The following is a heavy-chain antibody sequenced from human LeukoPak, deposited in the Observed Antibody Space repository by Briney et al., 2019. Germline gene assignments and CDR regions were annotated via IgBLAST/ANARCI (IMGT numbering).Heavy chain of an antibody. D-gene: IGHD2-21*01. Sequence: SVKVSCKASGGSFSSYTISWVRQARGQGLEWMGGIIPMFGRANYAQKFQDRVMITADESTSTAYMELSSLRSDDTAVYYCARVGVEPSENWFDPWGQGTLVTVSS. CDR1: GGSFSSYT. V-gene: IGHV1-69*13. CDR2: IIPMFGRA. CDR3: ARVGVEPSENWFDP. J-gene: IGHJ5*02.